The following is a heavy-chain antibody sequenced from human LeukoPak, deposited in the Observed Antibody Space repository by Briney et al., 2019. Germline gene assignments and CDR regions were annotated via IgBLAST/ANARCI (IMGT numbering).Heavy chain of an antibody. J-gene: IGHJ4*02. CDR2: ISSTSTYI. CDR1: GFTFSSYS. Sequence: GGSLRLSCAASGFTFSSYSMNWVRQPPGKGLEWVSSISSTSTYISYADSVKGRFTISRDNAKNSLYLQMNSLRAEDTAVYYCVGDGEYSTGWYQYWGQGTLVTVSS. V-gene: IGHV3-21*01. D-gene: IGHD6-19*01. CDR3: VGDGEYSTGWYQY.